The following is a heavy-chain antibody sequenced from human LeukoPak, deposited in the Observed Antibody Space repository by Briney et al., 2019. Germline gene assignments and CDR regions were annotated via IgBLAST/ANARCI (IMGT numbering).Heavy chain of an antibody. J-gene: IGHJ4*02. CDR1: EFTFSSYA. CDR2: FSYTGGTT. CDR3: AKHRSGWFGGENYFDY. D-gene: IGHD6-19*01. V-gene: IGHV3-23*01. Sequence: GGSLRLSCVASEFTFSSYAMSWVRQAPGKGLEWVSAFSYTGGTTYYADSVKGRFTISRDNSKNTLYLQMNSLRAEDTALYFCAKHRSGWFGGENYFDYWGQGTLVTASS.